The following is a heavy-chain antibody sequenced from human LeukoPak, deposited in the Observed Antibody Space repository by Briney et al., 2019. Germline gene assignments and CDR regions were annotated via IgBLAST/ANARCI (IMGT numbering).Heavy chain of an antibody. CDR2: IYHSGST. CDR1: GYSISSGYY. CDR3: ARQSLYYDFWSALDYYMDV. Sequence: SETLSLTCAVSGYSISSGYYWGWIRQPPGKGLEWIGSIYHSGSTYYNPSLKSRVTTSVDTSKNQFSLKLSSVTAADTAVYYCARQSLYYDFWSALDYYMDVWGKGTTVTVSS. J-gene: IGHJ6*03. D-gene: IGHD3-3*01. V-gene: IGHV4-38-2*01.